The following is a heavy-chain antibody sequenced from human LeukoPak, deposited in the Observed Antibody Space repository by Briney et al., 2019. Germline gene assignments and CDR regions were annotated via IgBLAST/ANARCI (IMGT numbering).Heavy chain of an antibody. Sequence: SETLSLTCTVSGGSISSYYWSWIRQPPGKGLEWIGYIYYNGSTNYNPSLKSRVTISVDTSKNQFSLKLSSVTAADTAVYYCARVGYYYDSSGYKRVAYFDYWGQGTLVTVSS. CDR3: ARVGYYYDSSGYKRVAYFDY. D-gene: IGHD3-22*01. V-gene: IGHV4-59*01. CDR1: GGSISSYY. CDR2: IYYNGST. J-gene: IGHJ4*02.